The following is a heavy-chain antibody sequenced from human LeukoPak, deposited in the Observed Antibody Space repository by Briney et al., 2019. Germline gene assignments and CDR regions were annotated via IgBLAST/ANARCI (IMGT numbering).Heavy chain of an antibody. CDR1: GYTFTSYA. J-gene: IGHJ3*02. V-gene: IGHV1-3*01. CDR2: INAGNGNT. Sequence: ASVKVSCKASGYTFTSYAMHWVRQAPGQRLEWMGWINAGNGNTKYSQKFQGRVTITRDTSASTAYMELSSLRSEDTAVHYCARDLYGDDAFDIWGQGTMVTVSS. D-gene: IGHD2/OR15-2a*01. CDR3: ARDLYGDDAFDI.